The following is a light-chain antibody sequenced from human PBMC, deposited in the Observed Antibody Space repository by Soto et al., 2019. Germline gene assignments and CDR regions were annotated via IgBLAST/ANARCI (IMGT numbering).Light chain of an antibody. CDR3: GSWDRSLSAYV. J-gene: IGLJ1*01. CDR1: SSNTGNNY. V-gene: IGLV1-51*02. CDR2: ENN. Sequence: QSVLTQPPSVSAAPGQKVTISCSETSSNTGNNYVSWYKQVPETTPELLIYENNKRPSGIPDRFSGAKSGTSATLGITGLQTGDEADYYCGSWDRSLSAYVFGAGTKVTVL.